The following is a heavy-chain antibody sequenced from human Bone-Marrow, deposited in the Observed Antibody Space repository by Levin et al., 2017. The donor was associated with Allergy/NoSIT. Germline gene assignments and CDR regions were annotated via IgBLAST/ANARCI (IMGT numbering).Heavy chain of an antibody. CDR1: GGSISSSSYY. CDR2: IYYSGST. V-gene: IGHV4-39*01. D-gene: IGHD3-9*01. Sequence: SQTLSLTCTVSGGSISSSSYYWGWIRQPPGKGLEWIGSIYYSGSTYYNPSLKSRVTISVDTSKNQFSLKLSSVTAADTAVYYCARLPILTGYYNFDYWGQGTLVTVSS. J-gene: IGHJ4*02. CDR3: ARLPILTGYYNFDY.